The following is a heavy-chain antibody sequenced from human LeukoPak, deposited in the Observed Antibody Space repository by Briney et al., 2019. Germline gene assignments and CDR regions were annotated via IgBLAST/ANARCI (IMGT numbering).Heavy chain of an antibody. CDR3: ARGPSITMIRGGQWYYYMDV. CDR2: ISPSGAST. J-gene: IGHJ6*03. V-gene: IGHV1-46*01. CDR1: GYTFTSNY. D-gene: IGHD3-10*01. Sequence: ASVKVSRKSFGYTFTSNYMHWVRQAPGQGPEWMGVISPSGASTTYAQTFQGRVTLTRDMSTSTDYLELSSLRSEDTAVYYCARGPSITMIRGGQWYYYMDVWGKGTTVTISS.